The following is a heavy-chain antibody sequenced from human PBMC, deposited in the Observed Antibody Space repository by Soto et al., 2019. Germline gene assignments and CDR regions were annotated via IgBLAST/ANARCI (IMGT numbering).Heavy chain of an antibody. CDR2: ISPYSGNT. J-gene: IGHJ6*02. CDR3: AMVDNYVTPTPQDV. CDR1: GYIFVNYG. D-gene: IGHD3-16*01. V-gene: IGHV1-18*01. Sequence: QVQLVQSGDEVRKPGSSVKVSCKASGYIFVNYGIAWVRQAPGQGLGWRGWISPYSGNTHYASKAQSRLTMTTDTTTSTAYMGLGRLTSADTAVYYSAMVDNYVTPTPQDVWGQGTTVTVSS.